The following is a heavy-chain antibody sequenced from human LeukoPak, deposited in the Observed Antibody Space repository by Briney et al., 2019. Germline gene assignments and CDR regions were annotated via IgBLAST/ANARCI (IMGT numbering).Heavy chain of an antibody. CDR2: ISYDGSNK. CDR3: AKDRDFWSGYSDY. CDR1: GFTFSSYG. J-gene: IGHJ4*02. Sequence: GGSLRLSCAASGFTFSSYGMHWVRQAPGKGLEWVAVISYDGSNKYCADSVKGRFTISRDNSKNTLYLQMNSLRAEDTAVYYCAKDRDFWSGYSDYWGQGTLVTVSS. D-gene: IGHD3-3*01. V-gene: IGHV3-30*18.